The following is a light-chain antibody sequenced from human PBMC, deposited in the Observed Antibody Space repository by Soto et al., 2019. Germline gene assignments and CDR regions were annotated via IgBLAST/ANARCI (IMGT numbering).Light chain of an antibody. CDR2: EVS. Sequence: QSALTQPASVSGSPGQSITISCTGTSSDVGGYNYVSWYQQHPGKAPKLMIYEVSNRPSGVSNRFSGSKSGNTVSLTISGLQAEDEADYYCSSYTSSSTFVFGTGTKRTVL. V-gene: IGLV2-14*01. CDR1: SSDVGGYNY. CDR3: SSYTSSSTFV. J-gene: IGLJ1*01.